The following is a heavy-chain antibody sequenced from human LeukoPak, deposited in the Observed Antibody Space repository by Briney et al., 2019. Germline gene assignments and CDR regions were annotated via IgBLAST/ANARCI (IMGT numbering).Heavy chain of an antibody. J-gene: IGHJ5*02. CDR3: AKDSSSSAWCWFDP. CDR1: GFTFSNGW. D-gene: IGHD6-6*01. CDR2: ISGSGGST. V-gene: IGHV3-23*01. Sequence: GGSLRLSCAASGFTFSNGWMGWVRQAPGKGLEWVSAISGSGGSTYYADSVKGRFTISRDNSKNTLYLQMNSLRAEDTAVYYCAKDSSSSAWCWFDPWGQGTLVTVSS.